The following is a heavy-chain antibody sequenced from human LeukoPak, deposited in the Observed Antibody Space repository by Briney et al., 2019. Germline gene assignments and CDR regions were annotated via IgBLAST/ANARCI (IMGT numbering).Heavy chain of an antibody. Sequence: ASVKVSCKASGYTFTGYYIHWVRQAPGQGLEWMGWINPNSGGTNYAQNVQVRVTMTRDTAISTAYVELSRLRSDDTAVYYCARAQVCSTTSRYSYFDYWGQGTLVTVSS. J-gene: IGHJ4*02. D-gene: IGHD2-2*02. CDR3: ARAQVCSTTSRYSYFDY. V-gene: IGHV1-2*02. CDR1: GYTFTGYY. CDR2: INPNSGGT.